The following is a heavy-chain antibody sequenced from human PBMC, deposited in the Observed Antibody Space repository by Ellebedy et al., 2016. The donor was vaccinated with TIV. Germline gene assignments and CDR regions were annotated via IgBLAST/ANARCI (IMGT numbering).Heavy chain of an antibody. J-gene: IGHJ3*01. Sequence: GESLKISCAASGLTFSSHAMSWVRQAPGKGLEWVSSITESGGNTYYADSVKGRFTISRDNSKDTLFLQMNSLRAEDTAIDFCARDPVGVGPAFDVWGQGTMVTVSS. CDR3: ARDPVGVGPAFDV. V-gene: IGHV3-23*01. CDR1: GLTFSSHA. CDR2: ITESGGNT. D-gene: IGHD4-23*01.